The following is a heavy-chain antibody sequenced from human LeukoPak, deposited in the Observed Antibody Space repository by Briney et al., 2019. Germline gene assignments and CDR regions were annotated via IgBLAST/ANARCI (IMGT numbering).Heavy chain of an antibody. CDR1: GGSISSGGYY. Sequence: PSQTLSLTCTVSGGSISSGGYYWSWIRQHPGKGLEWIGYTYYSGSTYYNPSLKSRVTISVDTSKNQFSLKLSSVTAADTAVYYCARDRSRAYGMDVWGQGTTVTVSS. D-gene: IGHD2-2*01. CDR3: ARDRSRAYGMDV. V-gene: IGHV4-31*03. J-gene: IGHJ6*02. CDR2: TYYSGST.